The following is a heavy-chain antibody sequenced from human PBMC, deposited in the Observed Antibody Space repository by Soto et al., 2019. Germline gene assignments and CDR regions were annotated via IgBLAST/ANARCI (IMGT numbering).Heavy chain of an antibody. CDR1: GFTFSDYY. CDR3: ARIIATAGGRRYFDL. J-gene: IGHJ2*01. D-gene: IGHD6-13*01. V-gene: IGHV3-11*05. Sequence: QVQLVESGGGLVKPGGSLRLSCAASGFTFSDYYMSWIRRAPGKGLEWVSYINSSSTYTNYADSVKGRFTISRDNAKNSLDLQMNSLRAEDTAVYYCARIIATAGGRRYFDLWGRGTLVTVSS. CDR2: INSSSTYT.